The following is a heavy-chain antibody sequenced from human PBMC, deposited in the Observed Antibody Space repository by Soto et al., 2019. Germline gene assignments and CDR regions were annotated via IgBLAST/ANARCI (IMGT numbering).Heavy chain of an antibody. Sequence: SETLSLTCTVSGDSISSYYWSWIRQPPGKGLEWIGYVYYSGSTNYNPSLKSRVTISVDTSKNQFSLKLSSVTAADTAVYYCARDRGVPAADNWFDPWGQGTLVTVSS. CDR1: GDSISSYY. D-gene: IGHD2-2*01. CDR2: VYYSGST. CDR3: ARDRGVPAADNWFDP. J-gene: IGHJ5*02. V-gene: IGHV4-59*01.